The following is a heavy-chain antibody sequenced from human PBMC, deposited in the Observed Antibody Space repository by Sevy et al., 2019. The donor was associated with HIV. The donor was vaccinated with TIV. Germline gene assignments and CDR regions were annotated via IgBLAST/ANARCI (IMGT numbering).Heavy chain of an antibody. V-gene: IGHV3-53*01. CDR2: IYIDGRT. CDR1: GFTVSNNF. CDR3: AGSGRAGHD. D-gene: IGHD3-10*01. Sequence: GGSLRLSCAASGFTVSNNFVTWVRQAPGKGLEWVSFIYIDGRTYYADSVKGRFTISRDNSKNMVYLQLNSLRDEDTTVYFCAGSGRAGHDWGQGTLVTVSS. J-gene: IGHJ4*02.